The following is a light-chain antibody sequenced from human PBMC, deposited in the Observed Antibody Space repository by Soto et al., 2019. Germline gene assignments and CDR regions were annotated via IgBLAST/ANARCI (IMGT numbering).Light chain of an antibody. CDR1: QDIRSY. CDR2: DAS. CDR3: QQANSFPWT. J-gene: IGKJ1*01. V-gene: IGKV1-12*01. Sequence: EIQMTQFPSSVSASVGDRVTITCRASQDIRSYLAWYQQKPGKAPKLLIYDASSLQTGVPSRFSGSGSATDFTLTISSLQPEDFAIYYCQQANSFPWTFGQGTKVEIK.